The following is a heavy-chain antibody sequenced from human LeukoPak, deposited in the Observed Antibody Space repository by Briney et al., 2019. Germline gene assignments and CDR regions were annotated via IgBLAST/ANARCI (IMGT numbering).Heavy chain of an antibody. CDR1: GGSISSGGYS. Sequence: PSETLSLTCAVSGGSISSGGYSWSWIRQPPGKGLEWIGYIYYSGSTNYNPSLKSRVTISVDTSKNQFSLKLSSVTAADTAVYYCARAPTNYYDSSGYFAFDIWGQGTMVTVSS. V-gene: IGHV4-61*08. CDR2: IYYSGST. D-gene: IGHD3-22*01. J-gene: IGHJ3*02. CDR3: ARAPTNYYDSSGYFAFDI.